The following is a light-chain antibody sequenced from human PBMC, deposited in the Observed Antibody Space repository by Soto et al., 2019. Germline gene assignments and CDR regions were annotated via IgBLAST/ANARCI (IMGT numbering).Light chain of an antibody. V-gene: IGLV2-14*01. J-gene: IGLJ3*02. CDR2: EVS. Sequence: QSALTQPASVSGSPGQSSTISCTGTSSDIGYYNYVSWYQQHPGKAPKVIIYEVSNRPSGVSDRFSGSKSGNTASLTISGLQAEDEGDYYCSSYEDSSILMFGGGTKLTVL. CDR3: SSYEDSSILM. CDR1: SSDIGYYNY.